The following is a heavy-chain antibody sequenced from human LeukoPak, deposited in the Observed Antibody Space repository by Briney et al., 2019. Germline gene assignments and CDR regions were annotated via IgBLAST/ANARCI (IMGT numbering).Heavy chain of an antibody. J-gene: IGHJ5*02. Sequence: PSETLSLTCTVPGGSICTYYWSWIRQPPGKGLEWIGYIYYSGSTNYNPSLKSRVTISVDTSKNQFSLKLSSVTAADTAVYYCARRPLGNYWFDPWGQGTLVTVSS. D-gene: IGHD3-16*01. V-gene: IGHV4-59*01. CDR2: IYYSGST. CDR1: GGSICTYY. CDR3: ARRPLGNYWFDP.